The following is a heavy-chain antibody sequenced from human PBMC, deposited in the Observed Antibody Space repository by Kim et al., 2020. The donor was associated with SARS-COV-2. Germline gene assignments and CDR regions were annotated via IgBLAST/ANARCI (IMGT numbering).Heavy chain of an antibody. V-gene: IGHV3-23*01. Sequence: VKGRFTISRDNSKNTLYLQMNSLRAEDTAVYYCAKDPDFWSGYYTSEYFQHWGQGTLVTVSS. D-gene: IGHD3-3*01. CDR3: AKDPDFWSGYYTSEYFQH. J-gene: IGHJ1*01.